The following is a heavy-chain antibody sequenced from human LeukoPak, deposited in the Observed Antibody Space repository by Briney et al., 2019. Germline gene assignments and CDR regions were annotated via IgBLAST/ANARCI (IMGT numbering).Heavy chain of an antibody. CDR1: GRSFSGYY. CDR3: ARGTFMVRGTLGSNYGMDV. J-gene: IGHJ6*04. Sequence: SETLSLTCAVYGRSFSGYYWSWIRQPPGKGLEWIGEINHSGSTNYNPSLKSRVTISVDTSKNQFSLKLSSVTAADTAVYYCARGTFMVRGTLGSNYGMDVWGKGTTVTVSS. V-gene: IGHV4-34*01. CDR2: INHSGST. D-gene: IGHD3-10*01.